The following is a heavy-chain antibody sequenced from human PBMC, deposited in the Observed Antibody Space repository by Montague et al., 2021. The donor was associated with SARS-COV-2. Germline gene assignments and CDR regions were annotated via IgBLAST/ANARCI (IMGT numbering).Heavy chain of an antibody. CDR2: IYYSGST. J-gene: IGHJ4*02. CDR3: ARQGLFTMIVGNIFDY. D-gene: IGHD3-22*01. V-gene: IGHV4-39*01. CDR1: GGSISSSSYY. Sequence: SETLSLTCTVSGGSISSSSYYWGWIRQPPGKGLEWIGSIYYSGSTYYNPSLKSRVTISVDTSKNQFSLKLSSVTAADTAVYYCARQGLFTMIVGNIFDYWGQGTLVTVSS.